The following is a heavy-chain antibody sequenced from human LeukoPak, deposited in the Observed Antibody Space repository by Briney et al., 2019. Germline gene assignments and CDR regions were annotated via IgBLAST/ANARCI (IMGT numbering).Heavy chain of an antibody. J-gene: IGHJ6*03. D-gene: IGHD3-16*01. CDR2: IIPIFGTA. CDR3: ASNGGESTTSTYYYYYYMDV. V-gene: IGHV1-69*13. CDR1: GGTFSSYA. Sequence: SVKVSCKASGGTFSSYAISWVRQAPGQGLEWMGGIIPIFGTANYAQKFQGRVTITADESTSTAYMELSSLRSEDTAVYYCASNGGESTTSTYYYYYYMDVWGKGTTVTVSS.